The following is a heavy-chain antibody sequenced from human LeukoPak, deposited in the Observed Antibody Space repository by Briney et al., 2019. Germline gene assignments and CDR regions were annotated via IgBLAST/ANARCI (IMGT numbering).Heavy chain of an antibody. CDR3: ARGNTYYYGSGSYYPYNWFDP. J-gene: IGHJ5*02. V-gene: IGHV4-4*02. D-gene: IGHD3-10*01. CDR1: GGSISSSNW. CDR2: IYHSGST. Sequence: SETLSLTCAVSGGSISSSNWWSWVRQPPGKGLEWIGEIYHSGSTNYNPSLKSRVTISVDKSKNQFSLKLSSVTAAGTAVYYCARGNTYYYGSGSYYPYNWFDPWGQGTLVTVSS.